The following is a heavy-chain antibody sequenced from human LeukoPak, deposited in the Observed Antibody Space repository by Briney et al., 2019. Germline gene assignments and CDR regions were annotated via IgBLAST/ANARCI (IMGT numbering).Heavy chain of an antibody. D-gene: IGHD3/OR15-3a*01. J-gene: IGHJ6*03. CDR1: GFTFSSYG. CDR3: ARGTGNYFYYMAV. CDR2: IWYDGSSD. Sequence: GGSLRLPCAASGFTFSSYGMHWVRQAPGKGLEWVALIWYDGSSDYYAHSVKGRFTISRDNSKNTLYLQMNSLRAEDTAVYYCARGTGNYFYYMAVWGKGTTVTVSS. V-gene: IGHV3-33*01.